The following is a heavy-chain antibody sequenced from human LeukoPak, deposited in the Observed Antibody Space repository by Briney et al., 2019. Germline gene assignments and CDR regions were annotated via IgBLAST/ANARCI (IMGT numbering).Heavy chain of an antibody. D-gene: IGHD2-2*01. Sequence: SETLSLTCAVYGGSFSGYYWSWIRQPPGKGLEWIGEINHSGSTNYNPSLKTRLTLSVDPSKNQFTLKLSSVTAADTAVYYCARGGEDCSSTSCYNWFDPWGQGTLVTVSS. J-gene: IGHJ5*02. CDR1: GGSFSGYY. CDR3: ARGGEDCSSTSCYNWFDP. V-gene: IGHV4-34*01. CDR2: INHSGST.